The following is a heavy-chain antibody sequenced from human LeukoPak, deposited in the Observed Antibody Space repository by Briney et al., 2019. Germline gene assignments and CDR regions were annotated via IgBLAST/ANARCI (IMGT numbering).Heavy chain of an antibody. CDR2: IYPGDSDT. J-gene: IGHJ4*02. Sequence: GESLKISCKDSGSSFTSYWIGWVRQVAGKGLEWMGIIYPGDSDTRYSPSFRGQVTISADKSISTAYLQWSSLKASDTAMYYCARHSPLYYDSSGYLADYWGQGTLVTVSS. D-gene: IGHD3-22*01. V-gene: IGHV5-51*01. CDR3: ARHSPLYYDSSGYLADY. CDR1: GSSFTSYW.